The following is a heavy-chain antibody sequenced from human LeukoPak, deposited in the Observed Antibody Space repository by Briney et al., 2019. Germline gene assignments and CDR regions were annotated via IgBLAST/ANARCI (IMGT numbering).Heavy chain of an antibody. Sequence: GGSLXLSCAASGFTLSSHSMNWVRQASGKGLEWVSSISTRSSYIYYADSVKGRFIISRDNTKNSLFLQMNSLRPEDTAVYYCARDAFAGIAAAHYTFDIWGPGTMVTVSS. CDR3: ARDAFAGIAAAHYTFDI. D-gene: IGHD6-13*01. V-gene: IGHV3-21*01. J-gene: IGHJ3*02. CDR1: GFTLSSHS. CDR2: ISTRSSYI.